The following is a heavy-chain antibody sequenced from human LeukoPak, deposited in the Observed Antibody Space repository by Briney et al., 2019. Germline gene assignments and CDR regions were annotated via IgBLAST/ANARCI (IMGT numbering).Heavy chain of an antibody. CDR3: ARANSYYYGSGSYLLDAFDI. Sequence: SETLSLTCTVSGGSISSYYWSWIRQPPGKGLEWIGYIYYSGSTNYNPSLKSRVTISVDTSKNQFSLKLSSVTAADTAVYYCARANSYYYGSGSYLLDAFDIWGQGTMVTVSS. CDR2: IYYSGST. D-gene: IGHD3-10*01. CDR1: GGSISSYY. V-gene: IGHV4-59*01. J-gene: IGHJ3*02.